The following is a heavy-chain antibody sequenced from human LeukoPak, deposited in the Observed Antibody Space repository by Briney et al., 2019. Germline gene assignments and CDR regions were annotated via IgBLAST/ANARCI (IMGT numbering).Heavy chain of an antibody. V-gene: IGHV3-11*01. Sequence: GGALRLYCAASGSTFSDYYMSWIRQAPGKGLEWVSYISSSGSTIYYADSVKGRFTISRGNAKNSLYLQMNSLRAEDTAVYYCARETSLASSSWYNWFDPWGQGTLVTVSS. J-gene: IGHJ5*02. CDR2: ISSSGSTI. D-gene: IGHD6-13*01. CDR3: ARETSLASSSWYNWFDP. CDR1: GSTFSDYY.